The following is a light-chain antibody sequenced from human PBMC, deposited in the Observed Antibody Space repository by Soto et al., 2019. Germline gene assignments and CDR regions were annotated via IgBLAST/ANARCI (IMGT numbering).Light chain of an antibody. CDR2: EVN. CDR1: RSDIGGYHY. Sequence: QSALTQPPSASGSPGQSVTISCTGGRSDIGGYHYVSWYQQHPGSAPRLIIYEVNRRPSGVPDRFSGSKSGNTASLTVSGLQAEDEADYYCSSYGGTNNLLFGGGTKLTVL. J-gene: IGLJ2*01. CDR3: SSYGGTNNLL. V-gene: IGLV2-8*01.